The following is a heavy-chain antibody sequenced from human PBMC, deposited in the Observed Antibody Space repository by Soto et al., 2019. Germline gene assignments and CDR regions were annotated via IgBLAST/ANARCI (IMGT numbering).Heavy chain of an antibody. CDR1: GYTFTSYG. J-gene: IGHJ6*02. CDR2: ISAYDANT. Sequence: ASVKVSFKASGYTFTSYGISWLRQAPGQGLEWMGWISAYDANTNYAQKLQGRVTMTTDTSTSTAYMELRSLRSDDTAVYYCARDSVGATTYYYYGMDVWGQGTTVTVSS. D-gene: IGHD1-26*01. V-gene: IGHV1-18*01. CDR3: ARDSVGATTYYYYGMDV.